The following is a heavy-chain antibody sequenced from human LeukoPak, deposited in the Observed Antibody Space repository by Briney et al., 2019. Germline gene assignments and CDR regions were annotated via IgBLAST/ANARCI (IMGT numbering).Heavy chain of an antibody. D-gene: IGHD3-22*01. V-gene: IGHV1-8*01. CDR1: GYTFTSYD. CDR2: MNPNSGNT. CDR3: ARDLGSQKTALGRYYDSSGRGESIKGVLDY. J-gene: IGHJ4*02. Sequence: ASVKVSCKASGYTFTSYDINWVRQATGQGLEWMGWMNPNSGNTGYAQKFQGRVTMTRNTSISTAYMELNSLRAEDTAVYYCARDLGSQKTALGRYYDSSGRGESIKGVLDYWGQGTLVTVSS.